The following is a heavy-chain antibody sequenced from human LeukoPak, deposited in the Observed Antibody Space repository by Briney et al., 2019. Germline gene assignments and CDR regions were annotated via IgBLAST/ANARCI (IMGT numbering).Heavy chain of an antibody. D-gene: IGHD1-14*01. J-gene: IGHJ1*01. V-gene: IGHV4-4*07. CDR2: IFTTRST. Sequence: SETLSLPCSVSGGPLRNSYWSWMRQPAGRGVEWVGRIFTTRSTNYNPSLKSRVTMSIDTSKNQFSLKMTSVTAADTAVYYCARDGVPLTNLVARPFHPWGQGTLVIVSS. CDR1: GGPLRNSY. CDR3: ARDGVPLTNLVARPFHP.